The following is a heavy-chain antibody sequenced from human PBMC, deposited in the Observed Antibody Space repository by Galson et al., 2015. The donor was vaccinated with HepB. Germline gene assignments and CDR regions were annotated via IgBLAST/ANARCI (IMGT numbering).Heavy chain of an antibody. CDR2: IDWNDDK. J-gene: IGHJ4*02. D-gene: IGHD6-19*01. V-gene: IGHV2-70*01. CDR3: ARIGWSSRGWETFDY. Sequence: PALVKPTQTLTLTCTFSGFSLSTNGVCVSWIRQPPGKALEWLALIDWNDDKYYSTSLKTRLTISKDTSKNQVVLTMTNMDPVDTATYYCARIGWSSRGWETFDYWGQGTLVTVSS. CDR1: GFSLSTNGVC.